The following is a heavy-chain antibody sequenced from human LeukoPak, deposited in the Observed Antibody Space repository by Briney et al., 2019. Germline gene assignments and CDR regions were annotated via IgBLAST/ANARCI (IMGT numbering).Heavy chain of an antibody. CDR3: ARDRHCSGGSCSGL. V-gene: IGHV3-53*01. J-gene: IGHJ4*02. D-gene: IGHD2-15*01. CDR1: GLTVSNNY. CDR2: IYSGGST. Sequence: PGGSLTLSCAVSGLTVSNNYMKWVRQAPGKGLECVSLIYSGGSTYYADSVKGRVTLSRDNPKSTVYLQINNVRAEDTAVYYCARDRHCSGGSCSGLWGQGTLVTVSS.